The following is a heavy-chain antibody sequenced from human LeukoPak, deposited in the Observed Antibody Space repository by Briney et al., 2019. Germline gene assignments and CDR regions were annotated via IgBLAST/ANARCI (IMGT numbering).Heavy chain of an antibody. CDR2: ISTKTDGGTT. J-gene: IGHJ6*02. D-gene: IGHD1-1*01. CDR1: GFTFSNAW. Sequence: PGGSLRPSCAASGFTFSNAWMSWVRQAPGKGLELVGRISTKTDGGTTDYAAPVKGRFTISRDDSKNTLYLQMNSMKTEDTAVYYCTTDPRTATGYYYYYGIDVWGQGTTVTVSS. CDR3: TTDPRTATGYYYYYGIDV. V-gene: IGHV3-15*01.